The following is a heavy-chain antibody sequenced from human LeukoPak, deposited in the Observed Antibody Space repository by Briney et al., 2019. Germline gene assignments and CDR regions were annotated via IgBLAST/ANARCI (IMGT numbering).Heavy chain of an antibody. V-gene: IGHV3-23*01. Sequence: GGSLRLSCAASGFTFSSYAMSWVRQAPGKGLEWVSAISGSGGSTYYADSVKGRFTISRDNSKNTLYLQMNSLRAEDTAVYYCAKDAAYYYDSRHYYFDYWGQGTLVTVSS. J-gene: IGHJ4*02. CDR3: AKDAAYYYDSRHYYFDY. CDR1: GFTFSSYA. D-gene: IGHD3-22*01. CDR2: ISGSGGST.